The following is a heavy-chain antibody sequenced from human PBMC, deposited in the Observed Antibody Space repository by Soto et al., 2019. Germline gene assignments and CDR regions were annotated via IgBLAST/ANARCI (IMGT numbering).Heavy chain of an antibody. J-gene: IGHJ6*03. Sequence: GGSLRLSCAASGFTFSSYGMHWVRQAPGKGLEWVAVIWYDGSNKYYADSVKGRFTISRDNSKNTLYLQMNSLRAEDTAVYYCARGRRNSSGSYVYYYMDVWGKGTTVTVSS. CDR3: ARGRRNSSGSYVYYYMDV. CDR1: GFTFSSYG. D-gene: IGHD3-10*01. CDR2: IWYDGSNK. V-gene: IGHV3-33*01.